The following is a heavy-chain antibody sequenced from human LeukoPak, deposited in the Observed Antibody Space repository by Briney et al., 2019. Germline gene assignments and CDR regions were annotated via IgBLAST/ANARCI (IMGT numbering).Heavy chain of an antibody. Sequence: GGSLRLSCAASGFTFSSYWMSWVRQAPGKGLEWVANIKQDGSEKYYVDSVKGRFTISRDNAKNSLYLQMNSLRAEDTAVYYCARAPYYYDSSGYDYWGQGTLVTVSS. CDR1: GFTFSSYW. CDR3: ARAPYYYDSSGYDY. D-gene: IGHD3-22*01. CDR2: IKQDGSEK. V-gene: IGHV3-7*01. J-gene: IGHJ4*02.